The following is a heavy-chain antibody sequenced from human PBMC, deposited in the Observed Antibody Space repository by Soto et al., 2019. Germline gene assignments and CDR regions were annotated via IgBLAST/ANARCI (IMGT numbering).Heavy chain of an antibody. CDR2: ISYDGSNK. J-gene: IGHJ6*02. Sequence: QVQLVASGGGVVQPGRSLRLSCAASGFTFSSYGMHWVRQAPGTGLEWVAVISYDGSNKYYADSVKGRFTISRDNSKNTLYLQMNSLRAEDTAVYYCAKDVVVGATTGLGDYYYYYGMDVWGQGTTVTVSS. CDR1: GFTFSSYG. D-gene: IGHD1-26*01. V-gene: IGHV3-30*18. CDR3: AKDVVVGATTGLGDYYYYYGMDV.